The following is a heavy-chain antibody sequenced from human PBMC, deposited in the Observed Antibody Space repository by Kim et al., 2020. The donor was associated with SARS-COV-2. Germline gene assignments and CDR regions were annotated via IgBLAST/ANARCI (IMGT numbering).Heavy chain of an antibody. CDR3: ARGHGSSPLRDYYYGMDV. CDR2: INSDGSST. J-gene: IGHJ6*02. D-gene: IGHD6-6*01. V-gene: IGHV3-74*01. Sequence: GGSLRLSCAASGFTFSSYWMHWVRQAPGKGLVWVSRINSDGSSTSYADSVKGRFTISRDNAKNTLYLQMNSLRAEDTAVYYCARGHGSSPLRDYYYGMDVWGQGTTVTVSS. CDR1: GFTFSSYW.